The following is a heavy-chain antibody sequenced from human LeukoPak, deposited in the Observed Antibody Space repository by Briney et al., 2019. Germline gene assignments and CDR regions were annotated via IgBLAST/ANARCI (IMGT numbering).Heavy chain of an antibody. J-gene: IGHJ5*02. CDR3: AKATHAAAGTDRWFDP. D-gene: IGHD6-13*01. CDR1: GFTFSSYW. Sequence: GGSLRLSCAASGFTFSSYWMNWVRQAPGKGLEWVADIKQDGSEKYYVDSVKGRFTISRDNAKNTLYLQMNSLRAEDTAVYYCAKATHAAAGTDRWFDPWGQGTLVTVSS. CDR2: IKQDGSEK. V-gene: IGHV3-7*01.